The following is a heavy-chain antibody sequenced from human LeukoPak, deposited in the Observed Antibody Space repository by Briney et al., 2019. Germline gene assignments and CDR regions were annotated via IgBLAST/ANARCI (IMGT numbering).Heavy chain of an antibody. V-gene: IGHV1-18*01. J-gene: IGHJ4*02. CDR3: ARSPYYYDSSGYYHY. CDR2: ISAYNGNT. D-gene: IGHD3-22*01. Sequence: ASVKVSCKASGYTFTSYGISWVRQAPGQGLEWMGWISAYNGNTNYAQKLQGRVTMTTDTSTSTAYMELRSRRSDDTAVCYCARSPYYYDSSGYYHYWGQGTLVTVSS. CDR1: GYTFTSYG.